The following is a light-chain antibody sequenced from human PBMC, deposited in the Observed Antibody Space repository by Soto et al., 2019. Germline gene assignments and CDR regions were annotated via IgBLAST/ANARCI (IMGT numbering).Light chain of an antibody. Sequence: EIVLTQSPGTLSLSPGERATLSCRASQSVSSSYLAWYQQKPGQAPRLLIYGASSRATGIPDRFSGSGSGTDFTLTISRLEPQDFAVYYCQQYGSSPVTFGQGTKLEIK. CDR1: QSVSSSY. J-gene: IGKJ2*01. CDR3: QQYGSSPVT. CDR2: GAS. V-gene: IGKV3-20*01.